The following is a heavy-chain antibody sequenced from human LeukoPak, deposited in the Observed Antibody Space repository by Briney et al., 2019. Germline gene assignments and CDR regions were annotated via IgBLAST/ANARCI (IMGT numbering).Heavy chain of an antibody. CDR1: GFTFSSYA. CDR2: ISYDGSNK. Sequence: GGSLRLSCAASGFTFSSYAMHWVRQAPGKGLEWVAVISYDGSNKYYADSVKGRFTISRDNSKNTLYLQMNSLRAEDTAVYYCARDGSFIIWGQGTLVTVSS. V-gene: IGHV3-30-3*01. D-gene: IGHD3-10*01. CDR3: ARDGSFII. J-gene: IGHJ4*02.